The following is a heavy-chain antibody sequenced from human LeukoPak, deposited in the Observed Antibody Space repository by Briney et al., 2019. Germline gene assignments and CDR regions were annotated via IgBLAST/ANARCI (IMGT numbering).Heavy chain of an antibody. J-gene: IGHJ5*02. V-gene: IGHV4-39*01. D-gene: IGHD1-14*01. CDR2: IYYSGST. CDR3: ARLGTGTLNWFDP. Sequence: SGTLSLTCTVSGGSISSSSYYWGWIRQPPGKGLEWIGSIYYSGSTYYNPSLKSRVTISVDTSKNQFSLKLSSVTAADTAVYYCARLGTGTLNWFDPWGQGTLVTVSS. CDR1: GGSISSSSYY.